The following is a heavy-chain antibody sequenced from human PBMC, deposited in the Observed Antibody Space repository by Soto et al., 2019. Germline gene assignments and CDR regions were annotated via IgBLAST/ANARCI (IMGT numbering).Heavy chain of an antibody. CDR2: INHSGST. J-gene: IGHJ4*02. CDR3: ARAGPRYFDWFPVFDY. CDR1: GGSFSGYY. Sequence: PSETLSLTCAVYGGSFSGYYWSWIRQHPGKGLEWIGEINHSGSTNYNPSLKSRITISVDTSKNQFSLKLSSVTAADTAVYYCARAGPRYFDWFPVFDYWGQGTQVTVSS. D-gene: IGHD3-9*01. V-gene: IGHV4-34*01.